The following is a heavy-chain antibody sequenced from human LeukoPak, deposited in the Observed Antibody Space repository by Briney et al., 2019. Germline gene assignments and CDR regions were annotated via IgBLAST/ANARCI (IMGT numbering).Heavy chain of an antibody. Sequence: PSEALSLTCTVSGGSISSYYWSWIRQPAGKGLEWIGRIYTSGSTDYNPSLKSRVTMSVDTSKNQFSLKLSSVTAADTAVYYCAREGRCSSTSCYKLYYYYYYMDVWGKGTTVTVSS. CDR2: IYTSGST. CDR1: GGSISSYY. J-gene: IGHJ6*03. V-gene: IGHV4-4*07. D-gene: IGHD2-2*02. CDR3: AREGRCSSTSCYKLYYYYYYMDV.